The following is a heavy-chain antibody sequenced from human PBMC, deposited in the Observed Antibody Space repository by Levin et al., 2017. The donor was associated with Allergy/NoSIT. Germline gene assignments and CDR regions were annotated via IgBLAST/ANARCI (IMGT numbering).Heavy chain of an antibody. CDR2: IIPIFGTA. CDR3: ARAPERTILRPTPLWYNAFDI. D-gene: IGHD2-21*01. J-gene: IGHJ3*02. V-gene: IGHV1-69*13. CDR1: GGTFSSYA. Sequence: ASVKVSCKASGGTFSSYAISWVRQAPGQGLEWMGGIIPIFGTANYAQKFQGRVTITADESTSTAYMELSSLRSEDTAVYYCARAPERTILRPTPLWYNAFDIWGQGTMVTVSS.